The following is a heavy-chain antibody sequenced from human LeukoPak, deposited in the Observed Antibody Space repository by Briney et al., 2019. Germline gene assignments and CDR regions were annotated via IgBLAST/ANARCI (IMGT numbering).Heavy chain of an antibody. CDR3: ARDSQGWVNSYGYASDY. D-gene: IGHD5-18*01. CDR2: IIPISGTA. J-gene: IGHJ4*02. V-gene: IGHV1-69*01. CDR1: GGTFSSYA. Sequence: SVKVSCKASGGTFSSYAISWVRQAPGQGLEWMGGIIPISGTANYAQKFQGRVTITADESTSTAYMELSSLRSEDTAVYYCARDSQGWVNSYGYASDYWGQGTLVTVSS.